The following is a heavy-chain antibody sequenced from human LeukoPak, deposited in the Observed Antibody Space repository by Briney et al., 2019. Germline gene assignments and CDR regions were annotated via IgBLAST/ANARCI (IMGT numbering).Heavy chain of an antibody. D-gene: IGHD3-10*01. CDR3: ARGYYYGSGSYYKQAGYYYMDV. V-gene: IGHV1-18*01. CDR1: GYTFTSYG. J-gene: IGHJ6*03. Sequence: ASVKVSCKASGYTFTSYGISWVRQAPGQGLEWMGWISAYNGNTNYAQKFQGRVTMTRDTSISTAYMELSRLRSDDTAVYYCARGYYYGSGSYYKQAGYYYMDVWGKGTTVTISS. CDR2: ISAYNGNT.